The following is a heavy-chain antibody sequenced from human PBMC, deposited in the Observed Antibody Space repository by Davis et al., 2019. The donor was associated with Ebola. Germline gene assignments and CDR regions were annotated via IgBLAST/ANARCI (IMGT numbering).Heavy chain of an antibody. CDR3: ARGLVVVAATYFDY. CDR2: INHSAST. J-gene: IGHJ4*02. D-gene: IGHD2-15*01. V-gene: IGHV4-34*01. CDR1: GGSFSGYF. Sequence: MPSETLSLTCAVYGGSFSGYFWSWIRQPPGKGLEWIGEINHSASTSYNPSLKSRVTISVDTSKNQFSLKLSSVTAADTAVYYCARGLVVVAATYFDYWGQGTLVTVSS.